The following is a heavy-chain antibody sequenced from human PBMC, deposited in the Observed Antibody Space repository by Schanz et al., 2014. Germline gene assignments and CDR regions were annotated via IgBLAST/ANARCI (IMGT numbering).Heavy chain of an antibody. V-gene: IGHV4-39*01. Sequence: QVQLQESGPGLVKPSETLSLTCTVSGASISGSSDYWGWIRQSPGKGLEWIGNIYYTGTTYYNPSLKGRVSISVDTSKNRVPLKLPSATAADTAVFYCARRDNYLSAFDIWGQGTMVTVSS. J-gene: IGHJ3*02. CDR2: IYYTGTT. CDR1: GASISGSSDY. D-gene: IGHD4-4*01. CDR3: ARRDNYLSAFDI.